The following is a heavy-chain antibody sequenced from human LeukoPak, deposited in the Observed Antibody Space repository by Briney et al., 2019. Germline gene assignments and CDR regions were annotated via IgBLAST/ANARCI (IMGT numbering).Heavy chain of an antibody. D-gene: IGHD3-16*01. V-gene: IGHV4-59*08. CDR3: AGGRSTFDI. CDR2: IYYSGST. CDR1: GGSISSYY. J-gene: IGHJ3*02. Sequence: PSETLCLTCTVSGGSISSYYRSRIRQPPGKELEWIGYIYYSGSTNYNPSLKSRVTISVDTSKNQFSLKLSSVTAADTAVYYCAGGRSTFDIWGQGTMASVSS.